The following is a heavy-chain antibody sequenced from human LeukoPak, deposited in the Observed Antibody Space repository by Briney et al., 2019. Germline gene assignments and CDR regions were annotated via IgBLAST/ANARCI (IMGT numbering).Heavy chain of an antibody. CDR3: ARRLGCSGGSCYPWAWFDP. D-gene: IGHD2-15*01. V-gene: IGHV4-4*09. Sequence: SETLSLTCTVSGGSISSYYWSWIRQPPGKGLEWIGYIYTSGSTNYNPSLKSRVTISVDTSKNQFSLKLSSVTAADTAAYYCARRLGCSGGSCYPWAWFDPWGQGTLVTVSS. CDR1: GGSISSYY. CDR2: IYTSGST. J-gene: IGHJ5*02.